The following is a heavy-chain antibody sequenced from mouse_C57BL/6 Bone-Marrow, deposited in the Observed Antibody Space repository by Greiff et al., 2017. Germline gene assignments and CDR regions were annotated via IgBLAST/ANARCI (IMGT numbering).Heavy chain of an antibody. CDR3: AIYSQATRAWYFDY. CDR1: GFTFTDYY. V-gene: IGHV7-3*01. D-gene: IGHD3-2*02. Sequence: EVMLVESGGGLVQPGGSLSLSCAASGFTFTDYYMSWVRQPPGKALEWLGFIRNKANGCTTEYSASVKGRFTISRDNSQSILYLQLNALRAEDSATYYCAIYSQATRAWYFDYWGQGTTLTVSS. CDR2: IRNKANGCTT. J-gene: IGHJ2*01.